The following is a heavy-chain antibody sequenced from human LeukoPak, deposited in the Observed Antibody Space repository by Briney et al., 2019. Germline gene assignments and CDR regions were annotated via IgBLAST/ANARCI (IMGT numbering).Heavy chain of an antibody. V-gene: IGHV3-48*01. CDR1: GFTFSNYN. Sequence: GGSLRLSCAASGFTFSNYNMNWVRQAPGKGLEWVSYISSSSSTIYYADSVKGRFTISRDNAKNSLYLQMNSLRAEDTAVYYCAREFEGDFWSGYFYYMDVWGKGTTVTVSS. CDR3: AREFEGDFWSGYFYYMDV. CDR2: ISSSSSTI. J-gene: IGHJ6*03. D-gene: IGHD3-3*01.